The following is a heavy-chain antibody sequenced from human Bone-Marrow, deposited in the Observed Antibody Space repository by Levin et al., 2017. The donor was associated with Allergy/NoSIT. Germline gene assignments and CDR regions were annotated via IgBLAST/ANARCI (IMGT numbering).Heavy chain of an antibody. J-gene: IGHJ4*02. CDR2: IYYSGST. V-gene: IGHV4-30-4*01. D-gene: IGHD2-15*01. CDR3: ARCSGGTCYSGVDS. Sequence: SETLSLTCTVSGDSMSSGDDYWSWIRQPPGKGLEWIGYIYYSGSTSYNPSLKSRVIMSVDTSKNHFSLKLGSATAADTAVYYCARCSGGTCYSGVDSWGQGTLVTVSS. CDR1: GDSMSSGDDY.